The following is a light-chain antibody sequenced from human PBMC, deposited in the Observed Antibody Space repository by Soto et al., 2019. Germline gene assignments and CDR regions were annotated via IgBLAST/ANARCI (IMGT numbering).Light chain of an antibody. J-gene: IGKJ2*01. CDR3: MEVIQTPHT. Sequence: DIVMTQSPLSLPVTPGEPASISCRSSQSLLLSNGYNYLDWYLQKPGQSPQLLIYLGSNRASGVPYGVGGSGAGTDFPLKVRRVVAEDFGVYFCMEVIQTPHTVGRGIKLEIK. CDR2: LGS. V-gene: IGKV2-28*01. CDR1: QSLLLSNGYNY.